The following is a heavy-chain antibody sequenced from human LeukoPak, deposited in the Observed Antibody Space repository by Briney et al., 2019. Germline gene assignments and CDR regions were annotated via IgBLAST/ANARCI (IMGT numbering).Heavy chain of an antibody. CDR3: ARDQLWPGIAASAPYYFDY. CDR1: GGTFSSYA. D-gene: IGHD6-13*01. V-gene: IGHV1-69*13. CDR2: IIPIFGTA. Sequence: SVKVSCKASGGTFSSYAISWVRQAPGQGLEWMGGIIPIFGTANYAQKFQGRVTITADESTSTAYMELSSLRSEDTAVYYCARDQLWPGIAASAPYYFDYWGQGTLVTVSS. J-gene: IGHJ4*02.